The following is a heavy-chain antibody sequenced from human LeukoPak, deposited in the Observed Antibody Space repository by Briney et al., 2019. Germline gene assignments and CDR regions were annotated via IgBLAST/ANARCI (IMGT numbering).Heavy chain of an antibody. Sequence: GASVKVSCKASGYTFTSYGISWVRQAPGQGLEWMGWISAYNGNTNYAQKLQGRVTMTTDTSTSTAYMELRSLRSDDTAVYYCARNPYYDILTGQSPCDYWGQGTLVTVSS. CDR1: GYTFTSYG. V-gene: IGHV1-18*01. D-gene: IGHD3-9*01. CDR2: ISAYNGNT. J-gene: IGHJ4*02. CDR3: ARNPYYDILTGQSPCDY.